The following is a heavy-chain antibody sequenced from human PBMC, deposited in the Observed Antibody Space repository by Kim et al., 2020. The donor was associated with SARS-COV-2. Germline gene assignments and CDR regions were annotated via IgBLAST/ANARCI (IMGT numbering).Heavy chain of an antibody. J-gene: IGHJ4*01. Sequence: SETLSLTCTVSGGSISSYYWSWIRQPPGKGLEWIGYIYYSGSTNYNPSLKSRVTISVDTSKNQFSLKLSSVTAADTAVYYCARVASIYDYVWGSYRGPFDYWGHGTLVTVSS. CDR3: ARVASIYDYVWGSYRGPFDY. D-gene: IGHD3-16*02. CDR1: GGSISSYY. CDR2: IYYSGST. V-gene: IGHV4-59*01.